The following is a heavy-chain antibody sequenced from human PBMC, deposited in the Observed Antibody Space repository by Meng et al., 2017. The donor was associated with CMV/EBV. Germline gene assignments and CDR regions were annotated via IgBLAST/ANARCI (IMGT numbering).Heavy chain of an antibody. J-gene: IGHJ6*02. D-gene: IGHD2-2*02. V-gene: IGHV3-11*04. CDR2: ISSSGSTI. CDR1: GFTFSDHY. CDR3: ARDYCSSTSCYREGDYYYYYGMDV. Sequence: GGSLRLSCAASGFTFSDHYMDWVRQAPGKGLEWVSYISSSGSTIYYADSVKGRFTISRDNAKNSLYLQMNSLRAEDTAVHYCARDYCSSTSCYREGDYYYYYGMDVWGQGTTVTVSS.